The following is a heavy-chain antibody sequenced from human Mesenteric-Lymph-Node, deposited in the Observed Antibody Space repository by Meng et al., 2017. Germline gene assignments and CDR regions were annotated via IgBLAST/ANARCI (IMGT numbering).Heavy chain of an antibody. CDR3: ARRNLYCSSTSCPFDY. J-gene: IGHJ4*02. CDR1: GYSFTSYW. D-gene: IGHD2-2*01. V-gene: IGHV5-51*01. CDR2: IYPGDSDT. Sequence: GESLKISCKGSGYSFTSYWIGWVRQMPGKGLEWMGIIYPGDSDTRYSPSFQGQVTISADKSISTAYLQWSSLKAADTAMYYCARRNLYCSSTSCPFDYWGQGTPVTVSS.